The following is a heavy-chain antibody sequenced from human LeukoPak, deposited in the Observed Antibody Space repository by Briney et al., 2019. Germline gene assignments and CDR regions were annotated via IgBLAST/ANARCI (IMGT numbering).Heavy chain of an antibody. CDR3: ARDFSWVVGALTWDY. CDR1: GGSLSRYY. D-gene: IGHD1-26*01. V-gene: IGHV4-59*12. CDR2: KDYSGST. J-gene: IGHJ4*02. Sequence: SETLTLTCTVSGGSLSRYYWSWMRQPPGKGLEWIGYKDYSGSTNYNRSLKSRVTISVDTSKNQFSLKLSSVTAADTAVYYCARDFSWVVGALTWDYWGQGTLVTVSS.